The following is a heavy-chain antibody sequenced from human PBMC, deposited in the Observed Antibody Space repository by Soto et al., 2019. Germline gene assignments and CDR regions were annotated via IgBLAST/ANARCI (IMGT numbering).Heavy chain of an antibody. D-gene: IGHD5-12*01. V-gene: IGHV3-7*01. CDR3: ARGLDLQLSGYDSYALDI. CDR2: RKQDGSEK. CDR1: GFTFSSYW. J-gene: IGHJ3*02. Sequence: EVQLVESGGGLVQPGGSLRLSCAASGFTFSSYWMSWVRQAPGKGLEWVANRKQDGSEKYYVDSVKGRFTISRDNAKNSLYLQMNSLRAEDTAVYYCARGLDLQLSGYDSYALDIWGQGTMVTVSS.